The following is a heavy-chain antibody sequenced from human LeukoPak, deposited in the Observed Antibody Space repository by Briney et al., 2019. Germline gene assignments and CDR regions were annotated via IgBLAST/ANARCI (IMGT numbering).Heavy chain of an antibody. J-gene: IGHJ5*02. CDR2: ISGSGGST. CDR3: ARGGIGAPFDP. CDR1: GFTFSSYA. V-gene: IGHV3-23*01. D-gene: IGHD3-10*01. Sequence: GGSLRLSCAASGFTFSSYAMSWVRQAPGKGLEWVSGISGSGGSTYYADSVKGRFTISRDNSKNTLYLQMNSLRAEDTAVYSCARGGIGAPFDPWGQGTLVTVSS.